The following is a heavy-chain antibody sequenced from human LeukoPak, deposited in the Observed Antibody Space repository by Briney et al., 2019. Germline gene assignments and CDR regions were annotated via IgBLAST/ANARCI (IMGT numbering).Heavy chain of an antibody. D-gene: IGHD2-15*01. CDR2: IYPGDSDT. J-gene: IGHJ3*02. Sequence: GESLKISCKGSGYSFTRYWIGWVRQMPGKGLEWMGIIYPGDSDTRYSPSFQGQVTISADKSISTAYLQWSSLKASDTAMYYCARRPFICSGGSCYAGGYDSSGYYPLVNAFDIWGQGTMVTVSS. CDR1: GYSFTRYW. V-gene: IGHV5-51*01. CDR3: ARRPFICSGGSCYAGGYDSSGYYPLVNAFDI.